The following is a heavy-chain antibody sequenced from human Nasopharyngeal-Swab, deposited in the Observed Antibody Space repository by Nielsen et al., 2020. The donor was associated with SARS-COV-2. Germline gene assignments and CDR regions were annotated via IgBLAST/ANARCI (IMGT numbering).Heavy chain of an antibody. CDR2: ISYDGSNE. D-gene: IGHD4-17*01. Sequence: GGSLRLSYAASGFTFSSSGMDWVRQAPGKGLEWVAVISYDGSNEYYEDSVKGRFTISRDNSKNTLYLQMNSLRVEDTAVYYCAKDVHGDYGGIDYWGQGTLVTVSS. V-gene: IGHV3-30*18. CDR1: GFTFSSSG. J-gene: IGHJ4*02. CDR3: AKDVHGDYGGIDY.